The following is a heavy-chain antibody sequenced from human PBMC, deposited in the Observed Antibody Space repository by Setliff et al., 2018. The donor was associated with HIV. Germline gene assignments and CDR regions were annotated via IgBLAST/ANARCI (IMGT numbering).Heavy chain of an antibody. J-gene: IGHJ4*02. D-gene: IGHD3-22*01. V-gene: IGHV4-59*01. CDR3: ARADYDSGTYYFDY. CDR2: VYYSGST. Sequence: NPSETLSLTCSVSGASIDNYYWSWIRQPPGRALEWIGYVYYSGSTSYNPSLKSRLAMSVDASKNHFSLRLTSVTAADTALYYCARADYDSGTYYFDYWGRGLLVIVSS. CDR1: GASIDNYY.